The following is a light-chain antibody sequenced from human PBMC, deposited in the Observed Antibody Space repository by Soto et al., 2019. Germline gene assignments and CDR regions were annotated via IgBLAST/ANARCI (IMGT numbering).Light chain of an antibody. CDR3: QHYGSSSWT. J-gene: IGKJ1*01. Sequence: EIVLTQSPGTLSLSKGERATLSCRASQSISSIDLAWYQHRPGQAPRLLIYAASSRATGIPVRFSGSGSGTDFTLSISRLEPEDFAMYYCQHYGSSSWTFGQGTKVDI. CDR1: QSISSID. V-gene: IGKV3-20*01. CDR2: AAS.